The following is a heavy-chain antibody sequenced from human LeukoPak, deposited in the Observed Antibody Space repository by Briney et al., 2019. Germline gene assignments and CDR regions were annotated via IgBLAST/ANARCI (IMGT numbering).Heavy chain of an antibody. V-gene: IGHV3-23*01. Sequence: PGGSLRLSCAASGFTFSSYAMSWVRRAPGEGREWVSLIMATATYYADSVKGRFTISRDISRNTLCLQMNSLRADDTAVYYCAKGQGSGSYPLDYWGQGTLVTVSS. CDR3: AKGQGSGSYPLDY. J-gene: IGHJ4*02. D-gene: IGHD3-16*02. CDR1: GFTFSSYA. CDR2: IMATAT.